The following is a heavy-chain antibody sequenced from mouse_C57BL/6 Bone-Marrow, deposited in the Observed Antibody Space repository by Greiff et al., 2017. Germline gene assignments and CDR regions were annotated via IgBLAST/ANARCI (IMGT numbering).Heavy chain of an antibody. CDR1: GYTFTSYW. Sequence: QVQLQQPGAELVKPGASVKLSCKASGYTFTSYWMQWVKQRPGQGLEWIGEIDPSDSYTNYNQKFKGKATLTVDTSSSTAYMQLSSLTSEDSAVYYCARHDYDGDYYAMDYWGQRTSVTVSS. CDR2: IDPSDSYT. D-gene: IGHD2-4*01. CDR3: ARHDYDGDYYAMDY. V-gene: IGHV1-50*01. J-gene: IGHJ4*01.